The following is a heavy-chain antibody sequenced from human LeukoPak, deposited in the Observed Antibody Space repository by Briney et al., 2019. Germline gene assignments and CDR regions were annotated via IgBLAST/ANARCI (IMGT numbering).Heavy chain of an antibody. D-gene: IGHD6-13*01. CDR3: ARDRAAAGYSSMDV. Sequence: SETLSLTCTVSGYSISSGYDWGWIRQPPGKGLEWIGAIHHSGGTYYNPSLKSRVTISIDTSKNQFSLKLSSVTAADTAVYYCARDRAAAGYSSMDVWGKGTTVTISS. CDR1: GYSISSGYD. J-gene: IGHJ6*03. CDR2: IHHSGGT. V-gene: IGHV4-38-2*02.